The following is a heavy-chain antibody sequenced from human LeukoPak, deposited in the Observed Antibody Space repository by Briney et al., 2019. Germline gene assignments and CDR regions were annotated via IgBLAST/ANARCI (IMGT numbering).Heavy chain of an antibody. D-gene: IGHD2-15*01. V-gene: IGHV1-46*01. CDR3: ARQYCSGGSCYFYFDY. J-gene: IGHJ4*02. CDR2: INPSGGST. CDR1: GYTFTSYY. Sequence: ASVKVSCKASGYTFTSYYMHWVRQAPGQGLEWMGIINPSGGSTSYAQKFQGRVTMTRDTSTSTVYMELSSLRSDDTAVYYCARQYCSGGSCYFYFDYWGQGTLVTVSS.